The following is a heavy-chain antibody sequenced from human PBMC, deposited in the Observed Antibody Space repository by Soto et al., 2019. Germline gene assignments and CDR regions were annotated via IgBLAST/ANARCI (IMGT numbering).Heavy chain of an antibody. D-gene: IGHD3-3*01. CDR3: ARDPSVLRFAPSYFDY. Sequence: PGGSLRLSCAASGFTFISYAMHWVLQAPGKGLEWVAVISYDGSNKYYADSVKGRFTISRDNSKNTLYLQMNSLRAEDTAVYYCARDPSVLRFAPSYFDYWGKGTLVTVSS. V-gene: IGHV3-30-3*01. J-gene: IGHJ4*02. CDR1: GFTFISYA. CDR2: ISYDGSNK.